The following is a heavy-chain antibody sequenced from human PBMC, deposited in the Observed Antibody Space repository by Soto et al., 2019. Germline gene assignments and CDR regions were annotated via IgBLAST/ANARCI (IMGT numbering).Heavy chain of an antibody. Sequence: EVQLLESGGALVQPGGSLRLSCAASGFTFSGYAMTWVRQAPGKGLEWVSSTGGSGVATYYADSVTGRFIISRDNSKNTLYLQMDSLRAEDTAVYYCAKDSPFSGTGRLAFDYWGQGTLVTVSS. CDR2: TGGSGVAT. D-gene: IGHD3-10*01. CDR1: GFTFSGYA. J-gene: IGHJ4*02. CDR3: AKDSPFSGTGRLAFDY. V-gene: IGHV3-23*01.